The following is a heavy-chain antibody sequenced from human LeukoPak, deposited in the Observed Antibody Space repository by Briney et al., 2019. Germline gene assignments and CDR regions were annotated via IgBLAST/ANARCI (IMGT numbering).Heavy chain of an antibody. CDR1: GGSFSGYY. V-gene: IGHV4-34*01. Sequence: PSETLSLACAVCGGSFSGYYWSWIRQPPGKGLEWIGEINHSGSTNYNPSLKSRVTISVDTSKNQFSLKLSSVTAADTAVYYCARSHLRWYREGEYFQHWGQGTLVTVSS. J-gene: IGHJ1*01. CDR3: ARSHLRWYREGEYFQH. D-gene: IGHD4-23*01. CDR2: INHSGST.